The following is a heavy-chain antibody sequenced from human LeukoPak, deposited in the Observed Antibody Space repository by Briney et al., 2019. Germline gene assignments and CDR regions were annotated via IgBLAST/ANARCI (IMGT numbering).Heavy chain of an antibody. CDR2: ISAYNGHT. V-gene: IGHV1-18*01. CDR1: GYSFISYG. J-gene: IGHJ4*02. D-gene: IGHD6-19*01. Sequence: GASVKVSCKASGYSFISYGISWVRQAPGQGLEWMGWISAYNGHTNYAQKFQGRVTMTTDTSTTTAYMELRSLRSDDTAVYYCARDLSYSSGWAFFDYWGQGTLVTVSS. CDR3: ARDLSYSSGWAFFDY.